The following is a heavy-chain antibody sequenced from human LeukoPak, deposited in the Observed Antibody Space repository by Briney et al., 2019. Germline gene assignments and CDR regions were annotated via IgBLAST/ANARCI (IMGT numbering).Heavy chain of an antibody. V-gene: IGHV3-7*01. CDR3: GYGRTWHLDY. D-gene: IGHD3-16*01. Sequence: HPGGSLRLSCAASGFTFNDYWMNWVRQVPGKGLEWVASIKQDGRQKYYVDSVKGRFTISRDNAENSLYLQMNSLGVEDTALYYCGYGRTWHLDYGGQGTLVTVSS. CDR2: IKQDGRQK. J-gene: IGHJ4*02. CDR1: GFTFNDYW.